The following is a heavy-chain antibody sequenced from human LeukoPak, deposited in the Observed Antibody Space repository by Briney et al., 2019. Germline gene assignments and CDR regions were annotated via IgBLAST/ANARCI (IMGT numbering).Heavy chain of an antibody. CDR3: ARVTIFGVSPYYFDY. D-gene: IGHD3-3*01. CDR2: IYYSGTT. CDR1: GGSISSYY. Sequence: PSETLSLTCTVSGGSISSYYWNWIRQPPGKGLEWIGYIYYSGTTNYSPSLKSRVTISVDTSKNQFSLKLSSVTAADTAVYYCARVTIFGVSPYYFDYWGQGTLVTVSS. V-gene: IGHV4-59*01. J-gene: IGHJ4*02.